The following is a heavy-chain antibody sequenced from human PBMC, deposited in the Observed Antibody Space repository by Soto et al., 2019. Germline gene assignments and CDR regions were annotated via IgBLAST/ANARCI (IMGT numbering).Heavy chain of an antibody. CDR2: IKRDGSEK. Sequence: GGSLRLSCAASGFTFGGNWMSWVRQAPGKGLEWVANIKRDGSEKYYVDSVKGRLTISRDNAKNTLYLQMNSLRADDTAVYYCASLEWESSGYADYWGQGTQVTVSS. V-gene: IGHV3-7*03. CDR1: GFTFGGNW. CDR3: ASLEWESSGYADY. D-gene: IGHD5-12*01. J-gene: IGHJ4*02.